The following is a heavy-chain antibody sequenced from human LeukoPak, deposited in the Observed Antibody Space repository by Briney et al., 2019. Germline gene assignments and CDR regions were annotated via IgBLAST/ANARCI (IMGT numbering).Heavy chain of an antibody. D-gene: IGHD3-9*01. Sequence: ASVKVSCKASGHTFTGQYMHWVRQAPGQGLEWMGRIDPNSGDTNYSQKFRGRVTMTRDTSFSTAYMELSGLRSDDTAIYYCAKDLYDILTGSGSWFDPWGQGTLVTVSS. V-gene: IGHV1-2*06. CDR1: GHTFTGQY. CDR3: AKDLYDILTGSGSWFDP. J-gene: IGHJ5*02. CDR2: IDPNSGDT.